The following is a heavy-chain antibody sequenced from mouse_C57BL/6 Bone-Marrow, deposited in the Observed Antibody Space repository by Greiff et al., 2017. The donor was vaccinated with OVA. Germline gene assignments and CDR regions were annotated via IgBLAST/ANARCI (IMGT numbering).Heavy chain of an antibody. D-gene: IGHD2-4*01. J-gene: IGHJ4*01. Sequence: AASGLDFSRYWMSWVRRAPGKGLEWIGEINPDSSTINYAPSLKDKFIISRDNAKNTLYLQMSKVRSEDTALYYCARPVVYYDYDHYAMDYWGQGTSVTVSS. V-gene: IGHV4-1*01. CDR3: ARPVVYYDYDHYAMDY. CDR1: GLDFSRYW. CDR2: INPDSSTI.